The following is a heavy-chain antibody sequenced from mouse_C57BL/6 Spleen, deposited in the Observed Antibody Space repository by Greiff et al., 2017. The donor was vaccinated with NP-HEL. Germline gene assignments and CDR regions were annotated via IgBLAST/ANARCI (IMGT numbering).Heavy chain of an antibody. D-gene: IGHD2-4*01. Sequence: QVQLQQPGAELVKPGASVKLSCKASGYTFTSYWMHWVKQRPGRGLEWIGRIDTNSGGTKYNEKLKSKATMTVDKPSSTAYMQLSRLSSEDSSVYYCARCDYDASYAMDYWGQGTSVTVSS. J-gene: IGHJ4*01. V-gene: IGHV1-72*01. CDR3: ARCDYDASYAMDY. CDR1: GYTFTSYW. CDR2: IDTNSGGT.